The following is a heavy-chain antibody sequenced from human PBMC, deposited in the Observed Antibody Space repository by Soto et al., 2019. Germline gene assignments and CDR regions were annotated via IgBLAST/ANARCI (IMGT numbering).Heavy chain of an antibody. V-gene: IGHV3-33*01. CDR1: GFTFSSYG. D-gene: IGHD6-13*01. Sequence: QVQLVESGGGVVQPGRSLRLSCAASGFTFSSYGMHWVRQAQGKGLEWVAVIWYDGSNKYYADSVKGRFTISRDNSKNTLYLQMNSLRAEDTAVYYCARDGGGQYSSSWLKFDYFDYWGQGTLFTVSS. J-gene: IGHJ4*02. CDR2: IWYDGSNK. CDR3: ARDGGGQYSSSWLKFDYFDY.